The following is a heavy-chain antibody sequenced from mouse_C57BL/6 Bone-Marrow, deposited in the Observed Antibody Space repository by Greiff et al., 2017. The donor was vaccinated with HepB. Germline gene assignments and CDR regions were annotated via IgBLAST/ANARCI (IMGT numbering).Heavy chain of an antibody. V-gene: IGHV3-6*01. J-gene: IGHJ4*01. CDR1: GYSITSGYY. CDR3: AREGSSFYYYAMDY. D-gene: IGHD1-1*01. CDR2: ISYDGSN. Sequence: ESGPGLVKPSQSLSLTCSVTGYSITSGYYWNWIRQFPGNKLEWMGYISYDGSNNYNPSLKNRISITRDTSKNQFFLKLNSVTTEDTATYYCAREGSSFYYYAMDYWGQGTSVTVSS.